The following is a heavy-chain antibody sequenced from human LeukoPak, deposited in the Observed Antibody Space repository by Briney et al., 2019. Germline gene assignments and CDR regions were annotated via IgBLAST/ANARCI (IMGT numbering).Heavy chain of an antibody. CDR1: GFTFSSYG. J-gene: IGHJ4*02. CDR3: TTQGYYYDSSGSEWYFDY. Sequence: GGSLRLSCAASGFTFSSYGVHWVRQAPGKGLEWVGRIKSKTDGGTTDYAAPVKGRFTISRDDSKNTLYLQMNSLKTEDTAVYYCTTQGYYYDSSGSEWYFDYWGQGTLVTVSS. CDR2: IKSKTDGGTT. D-gene: IGHD3-22*01. V-gene: IGHV3-15*01.